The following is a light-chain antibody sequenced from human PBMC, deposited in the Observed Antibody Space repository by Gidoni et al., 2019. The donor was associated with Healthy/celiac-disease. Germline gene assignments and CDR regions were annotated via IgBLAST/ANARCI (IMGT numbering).Light chain of an antibody. V-gene: IGLV2-14*03. J-gene: IGLJ2*01. CDR1: SSDVGGYNY. Sequence: QSALTKPASVSGSPGQASTISCTGTSSDVGGYNYVSWYQQHPGKAPKLMIYDGSNRPSGVSHRFSGSTSGNTASLTISGLQAEDEADYYCRSYTRSSTSVVFGGGTTLTV. CDR3: RSYTRSSTSVV. CDR2: DGS.